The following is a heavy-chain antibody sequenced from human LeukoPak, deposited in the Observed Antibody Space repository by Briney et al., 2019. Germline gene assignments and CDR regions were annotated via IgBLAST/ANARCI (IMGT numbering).Heavy chain of an antibody. V-gene: IGHV3-66*01. CDR3: ARDVTTETTGDY. CDR1: GFTVGSNY. D-gene: IGHD4-17*01. J-gene: IGHJ4*02. CDR2: IYSGGNT. Sequence: QPGGSLRLSCAASGFTVGSNYLTWVRQAPGKGLEWVSVIYSGGNTYYADSVKGRFTISRDNSKNTLYLQMNSLRAEDTAVYYCARDVTTETTGDYWGQGTLVTVSS.